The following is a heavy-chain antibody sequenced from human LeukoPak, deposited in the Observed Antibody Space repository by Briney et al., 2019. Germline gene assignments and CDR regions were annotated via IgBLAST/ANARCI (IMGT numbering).Heavy chain of an antibody. CDR3: AKDLRVHDYGDPPAKFDY. J-gene: IGHJ4*02. CDR2: ISGSGGST. D-gene: IGHD4-17*01. CDR1: GFTFSSYA. V-gene: IGHV3-23*01. Sequence: GGSLRLSCAASGFTFSSYAMSWVRQAPGKGLEWVSAISGSGGSTYYADSVKGRFTISRDNSKNTLYLQMNSLRAEDTAVYYCAKDLRVHDYGDPPAKFDYWGQGTLVTVSS.